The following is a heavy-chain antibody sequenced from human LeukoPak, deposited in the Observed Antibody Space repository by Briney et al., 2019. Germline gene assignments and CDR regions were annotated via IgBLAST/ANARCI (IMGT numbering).Heavy chain of an antibody. D-gene: IGHD5-18*01. CDR1: GGSFSGYY. CDR2: INHSGST. Sequence: SETLSLTCAVYGGSFSGYYWSWIRQPPGKGLEWIGEINHSGSTNYNPSLKSRITISVDTSKNQFSLKLSSATAADTAVYYCARRGYSLDYWGQGALVTVSS. V-gene: IGHV4-34*01. J-gene: IGHJ4*02. CDR3: ARRGYSLDY.